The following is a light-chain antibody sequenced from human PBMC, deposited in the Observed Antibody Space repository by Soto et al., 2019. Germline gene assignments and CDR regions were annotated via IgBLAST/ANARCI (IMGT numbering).Light chain of an antibody. V-gene: IGKV3-20*01. J-gene: IGKJ1*01. CDR2: GAS. CDR1: QSVSSSY. Sequence: EIVLTQSPGTLSLSPGERATLSCRASQSVSSSYLAWYQQKPGQAPRLLIYGASSRATGIPDRFSCSGSGADFTLTISRLEPEDFAVDYCQHYCSSPRTFGQGIKVEVK. CDR3: QHYCSSPRT.